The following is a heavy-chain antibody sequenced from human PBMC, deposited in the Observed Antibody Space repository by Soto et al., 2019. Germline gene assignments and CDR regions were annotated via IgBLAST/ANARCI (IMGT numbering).Heavy chain of an antibody. CDR1: GLTFINYA. CDR3: AYSSTPFDY. J-gene: IGHJ4*02. Sequence: PGGSLRLSCAASGLTFINYAMSWVRQAPGMGLEWVSAISPNGDTTYYADSVKGRFTISRDNSKNTLYLQMNSLRAEDTAVYYCAYSSTPFDYWGQGTLVTVSS. D-gene: IGHD6-13*01. V-gene: IGHV3-23*01. CDR2: ISPNGDTT.